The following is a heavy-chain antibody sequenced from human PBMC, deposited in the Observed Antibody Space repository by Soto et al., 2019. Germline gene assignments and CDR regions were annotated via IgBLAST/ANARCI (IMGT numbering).Heavy chain of an antibody. J-gene: IGHJ6*02. CDR3: AHRRYYDSSGYRAHYGMDV. D-gene: IGHD3-22*01. CDR1: GFSLSTSGVG. Sequence: QITLKESGPTLVKPTQTLTLTCTCSGFSLSTSGVGVGWIRQPPGKALEWLALIYWGDDKRYSPSLKSRLTITKDTSKNQVVLTMTTMDHVDTATYYCAHRRYYDSSGYRAHYGMDVWGQGTTVTVSS. V-gene: IGHV2-5*02. CDR2: IYWGDDK.